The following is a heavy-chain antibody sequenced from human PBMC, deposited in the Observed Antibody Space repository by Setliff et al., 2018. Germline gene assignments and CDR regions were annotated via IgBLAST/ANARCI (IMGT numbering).Heavy chain of an antibody. CDR1: GYTFTSYY. V-gene: IGHV1-46*01. J-gene: IGHJ4*02. Sequence: ASVKVSCKASGYTFTSYYMHWVRQAPGQGLEWMGVINPSGGSTTYAQRFQGRVTMTRDTSTSTVYMYLSSLRSEDTAVYYCARDEGSGWYVGYWGQGTLVTVSS. CDR3: ARDEGSGWYVGY. CDR2: INPSGGST. D-gene: IGHD6-19*01.